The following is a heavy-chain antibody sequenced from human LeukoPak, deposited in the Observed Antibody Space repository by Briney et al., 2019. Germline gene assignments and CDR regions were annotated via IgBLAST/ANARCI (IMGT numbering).Heavy chain of an antibody. J-gene: IGHJ6*02. CDR1: GGSFSGYY. Sequence: PSETLSLTCAVYGGSFSGYYWSWIRQHPGKGLEWIGYIYYSGSTYYNPSLKSRVTISVDTSKNQFSLKLSSVTAADTAVYYCARDLGASGMDVWGQGTTVTVSS. CDR3: ARDLGASGMDV. D-gene: IGHD1-26*01. CDR2: IYYSGST. V-gene: IGHV4-31*11.